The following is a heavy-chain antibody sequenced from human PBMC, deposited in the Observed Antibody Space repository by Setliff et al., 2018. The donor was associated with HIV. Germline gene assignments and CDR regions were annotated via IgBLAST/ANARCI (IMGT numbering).Heavy chain of an antibody. CDR1: GFTFSSYE. V-gene: IGHV3-48*03. J-gene: IGHJ4*02. Sequence: PGGSLRLSCVVSGFTFSSYEMSWVRQAPGQGPEWVSYITGSGDTIYYADSVKGRFTMSRDNAKDSVYLQMNTLRVEDTAVYYCAREATPRHSSGWVYFDYWGQGMMVTVSS. CDR2: ITGSGDTI. CDR3: AREATPRHSSGWVYFDY. D-gene: IGHD6-19*01.